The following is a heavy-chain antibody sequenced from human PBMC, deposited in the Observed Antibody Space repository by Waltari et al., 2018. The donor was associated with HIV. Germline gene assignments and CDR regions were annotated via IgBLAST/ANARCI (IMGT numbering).Heavy chain of an antibody. D-gene: IGHD1-26*01. J-gene: IGHJ4*02. CDR3: ARGEGVGASGY. Sequence: QVQLQASGPGLVKPSETLSLTCTVSGGSISSYYWSWMRPPPGKGLEWIGYIYYSGSPNYTPSLTSRITISVDTSKNPFSLKLSSVTAADTAVYYCARGEGVGASGYWGQGTLVTVSS. V-gene: IGHV4-59*01. CDR2: IYYSGSP. CDR1: GGSISSYY.